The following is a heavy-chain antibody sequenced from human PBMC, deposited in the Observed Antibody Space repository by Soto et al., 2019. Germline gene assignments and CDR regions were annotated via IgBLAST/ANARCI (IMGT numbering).Heavy chain of an antibody. CDR2: NITIFGTA. D-gene: IGHD1-20*01. J-gene: IGHJ6*02. Sequence: QAQLEQSGGEVKKPGSSVKVSCKASRVAFSKFIVTWVRQAPGLGLEWVGGNITIFGTATYAQKFQGRVPNPADQLTTTSHMEGNNLRSEDTAVYYFAKGRYIRPMGYYYGMDVWGQETTVTFSS. V-gene: IGHV1-69*01. CDR3: AKGRYIRPMGYYYGMDV. CDR1: RVAFSKFI.